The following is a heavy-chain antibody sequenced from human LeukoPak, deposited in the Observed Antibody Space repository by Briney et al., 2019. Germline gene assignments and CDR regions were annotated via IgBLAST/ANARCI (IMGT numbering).Heavy chain of an antibody. CDR3: ARSDTGTSMSPHYYFGMDV. CDR1: GYTFTDYY. CDR2: INPNSGGT. Sequence: ASVKVSCKASGYTFTDYYIHWVRQAPGQGLEWMGWINPNSGGTNSAQRFQGRVTMTRDTSISTAYMELSRLRSGDTAVYYCARSDTGTSMSPHYYFGMDVWGQGTTVTVSS. V-gene: IGHV1-2*02. J-gene: IGHJ6*02. D-gene: IGHD5-18*01.